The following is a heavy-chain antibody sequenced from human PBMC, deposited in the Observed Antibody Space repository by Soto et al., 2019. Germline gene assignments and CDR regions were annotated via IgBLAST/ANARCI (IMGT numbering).Heavy chain of an antibody. CDR2: IYNSGST. CDR3: ATLPPRIVVSLLPIPT. V-gene: IGHV4-39*07. Sequence: PSETLSLTCTISGGSISSSAHYWGWVRQPPGKGLEWIGSIYNSGSTYYNPSLRSRATISVDKSNNQFSLRLRSVTAADTAVYYCATLPPRIVVSLLPIPTWGQGILVTVSS. J-gene: IGHJ5*02. D-gene: IGHD2-21*01. CDR1: GGSISSSAHY.